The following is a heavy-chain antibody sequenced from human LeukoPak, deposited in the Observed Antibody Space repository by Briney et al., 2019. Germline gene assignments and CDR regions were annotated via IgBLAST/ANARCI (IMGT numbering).Heavy chain of an antibody. J-gene: IGHJ4*02. V-gene: IGHV4-39*07. CDR1: GGSISSNSYY. D-gene: IGHD3-9*01. Sequence: SETLSLTCTVSGGSISSNSYYWGWIRQPPGKGLEWIGSIYHSGSTYYNPSLKSRVTISVDTSKNQFSLKLSSVTAADTAVYYCARDRGRYDILTGYRSGRLDYWGQGTLVTVSS. CDR2: IYHSGST. CDR3: ARDRGRYDILTGYRSGRLDY.